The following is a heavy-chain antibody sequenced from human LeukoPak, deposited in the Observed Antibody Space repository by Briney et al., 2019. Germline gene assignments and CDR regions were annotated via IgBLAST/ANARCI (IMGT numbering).Heavy chain of an antibody. V-gene: IGHV3-74*01. CDR1: GFTFSSYW. CDR2: INSDGSST. D-gene: IGHD6-19*01. J-gene: IGHJ4*02. Sequence: GGSLRLSCAASGFTFSSYWMHWVRQAPGKGLVWVSRINSDGSSTSYADSVKGRFTISRDNAKNTLYLQMNSLRAEDTAVYYCARGPNFSGWLDYWGQGTLVTVSS. CDR3: ARGPNFSGWLDY.